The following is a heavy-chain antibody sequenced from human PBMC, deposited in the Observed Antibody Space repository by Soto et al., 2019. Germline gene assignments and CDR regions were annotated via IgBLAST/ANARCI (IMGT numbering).Heavy chain of an antibody. Sequence: VKGDCKGAGGSMSSYPSSWRRQAPGQGLEWMGGISPNYGNTNYAQKLQGRVTMTTDASTSTAYMELRSLRSDDTAVYYFARVPRYSSSWSFLAFWGQGTLVTVSS. CDR3: ARVPRYSSSWSFLAF. J-gene: IGHJ4*02. V-gene: IGHV1-18*01. D-gene: IGHD6-13*01. CDR1: GGSMSSYP. CDR2: ISPNYGNT.